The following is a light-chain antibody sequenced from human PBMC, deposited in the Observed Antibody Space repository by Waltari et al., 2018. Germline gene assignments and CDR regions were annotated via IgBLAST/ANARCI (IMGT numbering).Light chain of an antibody. CDR1: SSNIGAGSD. CDR3: QSYDSSLGGSV. Sequence: QSVLTQPPSVSGAPGPRVTISCTGSSSNIGAGSDVNWYQQIPGKAPKLLIYGNSNRPSGVPDRISGSKSGTSASLAITGLQAEDEADYYCQSYDSSLGGSVFGGGTKLTVL. V-gene: IGLV1-40*01. CDR2: GNS. J-gene: IGLJ2*01.